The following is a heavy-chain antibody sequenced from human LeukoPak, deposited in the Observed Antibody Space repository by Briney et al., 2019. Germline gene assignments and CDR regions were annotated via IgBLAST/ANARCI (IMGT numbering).Heavy chain of an antibody. CDR3: ARGTYSLDP. V-gene: IGHV3-23*01. CDR1: GFTFSSYG. Sequence: GGSLRLSCAASGFTFSSYGMSWVRQAPGKGLEWVSAISGSGGSTYYADSVKGRFTISRDNAKNSLYLQMNSLRAEDTAVYYCARGTYSLDPWGQGTLVTVSS. CDR2: ISGSGGST. J-gene: IGHJ5*02. D-gene: IGHD2-21*01.